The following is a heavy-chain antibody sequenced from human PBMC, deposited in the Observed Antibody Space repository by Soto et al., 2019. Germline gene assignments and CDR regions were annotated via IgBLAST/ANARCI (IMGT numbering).Heavy chain of an antibody. CDR1: GYTFTGNG. CDR2: ISGYNGDA. CDR3: AKNGQPPYYYYGLDV. D-gene: IGHD2-8*01. Sequence: SVKVTCKASGYTFTGNGSSWVRQAPGQGLEWMGWISGYNGDANYAQSFQGRVSMTIDTSTTTAYMELRTLTPDDTAVYYCAKNGQPPYYYYGLDVWGQGTTVTVSS. J-gene: IGHJ6*02. V-gene: IGHV1-18*01.